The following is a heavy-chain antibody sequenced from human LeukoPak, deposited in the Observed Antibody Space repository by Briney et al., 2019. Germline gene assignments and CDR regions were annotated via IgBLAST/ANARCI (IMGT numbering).Heavy chain of an antibody. CDR2: IIPIFGTA. J-gene: IGHJ4*02. CDR3: AGDSYDSSGYLLYYFDY. V-gene: IGHV1-69*05. Sequence: SVKVSCKASGGTFSSYAISWVRQAPGQGLEWMGRIIPIFGTANYAQKFQGRVTITTDESTSTAYMELSSLRSEDTAVYYCAGDSYDSSGYLLYYFDYWGQGTLVTVSS. D-gene: IGHD3-22*01. CDR1: GGTFSSYA.